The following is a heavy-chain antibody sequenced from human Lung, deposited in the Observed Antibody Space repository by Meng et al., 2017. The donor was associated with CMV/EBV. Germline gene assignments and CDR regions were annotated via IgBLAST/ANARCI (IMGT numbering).Heavy chain of an antibody. CDR3: ARDRVPAAFRDYGMDV. J-gene: IGHJ6*02. CDR1: GYTFTGYY. CDR2: INPNSGGT. Sequence: AXVXVSXXASGYTFTGYYMHWVRQAPGQGLEWMGWINPNSGGTNYAKKCQGRVTMTRDTSISTAYMELSRLRSDDTAVYYCARDRVPAAFRDYGMDVWGQGXTVTVSS. V-gene: IGHV1-2*02. D-gene: IGHD2-2*01.